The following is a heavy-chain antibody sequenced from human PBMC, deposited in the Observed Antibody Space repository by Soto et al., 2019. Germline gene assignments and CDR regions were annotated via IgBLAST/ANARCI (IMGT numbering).Heavy chain of an antibody. CDR3: AKDPDYYGSGSYYKC. D-gene: IGHD3-10*01. V-gene: IGHV3-23*01. CDR1: GFTFSSYA. CDR2: ISGSGGST. J-gene: IGHJ4*02. Sequence: GGSLRLSCAASGFTFSSYAMSWVRQAPGKGLEWVSAISGSGGSTYYADSVKGRFTISRDNSKNTLYLQMNSLRAEDTAVYYCAKDPDYYGSGSYYKCWGQGTLVTVSS.